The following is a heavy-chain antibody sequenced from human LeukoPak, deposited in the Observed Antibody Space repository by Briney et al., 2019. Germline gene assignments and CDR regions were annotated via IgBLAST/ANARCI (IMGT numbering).Heavy chain of an antibody. D-gene: IGHD1-14*01. CDR3: ARGELEPLDY. V-gene: IGHV3-48*02. J-gene: IGHJ4*02. Sequence: GGSLRLFCAASGFTFSRYSMNWVRQAPGKGLEWVSYISSSSSTIYYADSVKGRFTISRDNAKNSLYLQMNSLRDEDTAVYYCARGELEPLDYWGQGTLVTVSS. CDR1: GFTFSRYS. CDR2: ISSSSSTI.